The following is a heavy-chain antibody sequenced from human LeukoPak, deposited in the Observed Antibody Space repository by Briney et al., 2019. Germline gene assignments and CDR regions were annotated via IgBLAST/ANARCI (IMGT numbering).Heavy chain of an antibody. CDR2: IIPIFGTA. J-gene: IGHJ4*02. D-gene: IGHD3-10*01. Sequence: GSSVKVSCKASGGTFSSYAISWVRQAPGQGLEWMGGIIPIFGTANYAQKFQGRVTITADESTSTAYMELSSLRSEDTAVYYCAGSSYKGVLQTFDYWGQGTLVTVSS. V-gene: IGHV1-69*01. CDR1: GGTFSSYA. CDR3: AGSSYKGVLQTFDY.